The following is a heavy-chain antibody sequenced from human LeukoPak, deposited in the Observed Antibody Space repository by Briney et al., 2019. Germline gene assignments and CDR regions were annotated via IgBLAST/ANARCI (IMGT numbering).Heavy chain of an antibody. CDR3: ARGLDCSGGSCYSDYFDY. Sequence: SETLSLTCAVSGGSFSGYYWSWIRQPPGKGLEWIGEINHSGSTNYNPSLKSRVTISVDTSKNQFSLKLSSVTAADTAVYYCARGLDCSGGSCYSDYFDYWGQGTLVTVSS. CDR1: GGSFSGYY. D-gene: IGHD2-15*01. CDR2: INHSGST. J-gene: IGHJ4*02. V-gene: IGHV4-34*01.